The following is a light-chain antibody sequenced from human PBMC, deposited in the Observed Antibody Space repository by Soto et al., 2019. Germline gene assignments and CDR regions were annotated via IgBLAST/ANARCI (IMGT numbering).Light chain of an antibody. V-gene: IGLV1-47*02. CDR3: AAWEDSLSGRV. J-gene: IGLJ3*02. CDR1: GSNIGPNS. Sequence: QSVLTQPPSASGTPGQRVTMSCSGSGSNIGPNSVYWFQQFPGPAPKLLIYNNDQRPSGVPDRFSGSKSGTSASLDISGLRSEDEADYYCAAWEDSLSGRVFGGGTKLTVL. CDR2: NND.